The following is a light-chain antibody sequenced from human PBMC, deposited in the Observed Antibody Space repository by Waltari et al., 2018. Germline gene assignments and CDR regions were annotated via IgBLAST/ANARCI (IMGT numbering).Light chain of an antibody. CDR3: QQYNSFT. J-gene: IGKJ2*01. Sequence: TQSPATLSLSPGERATLSCRASQSISSWLAWYQQKPGKAPRRLISQATNLEPGVPSRFSGSGSGTEFTLTISSLQPDDFATYYCQQYNSFTFGQGTKLAIK. CDR2: QAT. CDR1: QSISSW. V-gene: IGKV1-5*03.